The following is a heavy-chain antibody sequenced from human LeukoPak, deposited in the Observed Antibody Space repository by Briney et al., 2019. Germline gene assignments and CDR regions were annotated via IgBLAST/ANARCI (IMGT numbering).Heavy chain of an antibody. CDR2: IYTSGKT. J-gene: IGHJ4*02. Sequence: SETLSLTCTVSGDSISSYYWNWIRQPAGKDLEWIGRIYTSGKTNYNPSLKTRVTMSMDTSKSQFSLKLSPLTAADTALYYCARGSRLHGNIDFWGQGSLVTVSS. D-gene: IGHD1-1*01. V-gene: IGHV4-4*07. CDR3: ARGSRLHGNIDF. CDR1: GDSISSYY.